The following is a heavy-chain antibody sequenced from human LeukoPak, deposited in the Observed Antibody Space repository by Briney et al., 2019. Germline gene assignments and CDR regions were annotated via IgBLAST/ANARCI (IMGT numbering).Heavy chain of an antibody. CDR1: GGSISSDY. Sequence: SKTLSLTCTVSGGSISSDYWQWIRQPPGKGLEWIGYIYNSGSNNYNPSLKSRVTISIDMSKNQFSLKLTSVTAADTAVYYCATRGYWGQGTLVTVSS. V-gene: IGHV4-59*08. D-gene: IGHD3-10*01. CDR2: IYNSGSN. CDR3: ATRGY. J-gene: IGHJ4*02.